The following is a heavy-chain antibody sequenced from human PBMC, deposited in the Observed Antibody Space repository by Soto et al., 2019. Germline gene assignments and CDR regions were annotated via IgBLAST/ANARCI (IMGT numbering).Heavy chain of an antibody. V-gene: IGHV3-9*01. CDR1: GFTFDDYA. CDR2: LSWDSGNI. J-gene: IGHJ4*02. Sequence: GGSLRLSCAASGFTFDDYAMHWVRQVPGKGLEWVSGLSWDSGNIDYGDSVKGRFTISRNNAKNSLYLQMNSLRPEDTAFYYCVKDVRAVAGLTTLYFDYWGQGTLATVSS. CDR3: VKDVRAVAGLTTLYFDY. D-gene: IGHD6-19*01.